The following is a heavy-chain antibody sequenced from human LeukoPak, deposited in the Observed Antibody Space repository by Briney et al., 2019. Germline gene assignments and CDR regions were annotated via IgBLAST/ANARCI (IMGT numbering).Heavy chain of an antibody. CDR3: ARDLQGRIAAGNYYYYMDV. D-gene: IGHD6-13*01. J-gene: IGHJ6*03. CDR2: INPNSGGT. Sequence: ASVKVSCKASGYTFTGYYMHWVRQAPGQGLEWMGWINPNSGGTNYAQKFQGRVTMTRDTSISTAYMELSRLRSDDTAVYYCARDLQGRIAAGNYYYYMDVWGKGTTVTVSS. CDR1: GYTFTGYY. V-gene: IGHV1-2*02.